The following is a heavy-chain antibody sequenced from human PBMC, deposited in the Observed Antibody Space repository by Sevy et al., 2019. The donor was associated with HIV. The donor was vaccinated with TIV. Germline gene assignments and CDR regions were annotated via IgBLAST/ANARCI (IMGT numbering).Heavy chain of an antibody. CDR2: INSDGCIT. Sequence: GGSLRLSCATSGFTFTTYWMHWVRQSPGKGLVWVSRINSDGCITDYADSVKGRFTMSRDNAKNTLYLQMNSLRAEDTAVYYCARDQFSYFDYWGQGTLVTVSS. CDR3: ARDQFSYFDY. CDR1: GFTFTTYW. D-gene: IGHD3-3*01. J-gene: IGHJ4*02. V-gene: IGHV3-74*01.